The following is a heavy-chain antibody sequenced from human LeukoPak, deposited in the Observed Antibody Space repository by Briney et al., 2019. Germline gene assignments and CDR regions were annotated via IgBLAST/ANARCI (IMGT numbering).Heavy chain of an antibody. Sequence: PSQTLSLTCTVSGGSISSGSYYWSWIRQPAGKGLEWIGRIYTSGSTNYNPSLKSRVTISVDTSKNQFSLKLSSVTAADTAVYYCARDQLSSSWIFDYWGQGTLVTVSS. CDR2: IYTSGST. CDR1: GGSISSGSYY. D-gene: IGHD6-13*01. J-gene: IGHJ4*02. V-gene: IGHV4-61*02. CDR3: ARDQLSSSWIFDY.